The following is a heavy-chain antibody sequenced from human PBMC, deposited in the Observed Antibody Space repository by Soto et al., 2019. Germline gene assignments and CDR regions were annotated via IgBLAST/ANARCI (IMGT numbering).Heavy chain of an antibody. D-gene: IGHD4-4*01. J-gene: IGHJ6*02. V-gene: IGHV4-31*03. CDR3: ASLFYSSSPFQHYYYYGMDV. CDR2: IYYSGST. CDR1: GGSISSGGYY. Sequence: PSETLSLTCTVSGGSISSGGYYWSWIRQHPGKGLEWIGYIYYSGSTYYNPSLKSRVTISVDTSKNQFSLKLSSVTAADTAVSYFASLFYSSSPFQHYYYYGMDVWGQGTTVTVSS.